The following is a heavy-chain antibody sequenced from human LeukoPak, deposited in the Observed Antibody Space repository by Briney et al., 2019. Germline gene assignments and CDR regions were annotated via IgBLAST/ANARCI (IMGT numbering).Heavy chain of an antibody. CDR2: ISAYNGNT. Sequence: ASVKVSCKASGYTFTSYGISWVRQAPGQGLEWMGWISAYNGNTNYAQQLQGGVTMTTDTSTSTAYMELRSLRSDDTAVYYCARGRDSSSWYEALGWFDPWGQGTLVTVSS. CDR3: ARGRDSSSWYEALGWFDP. D-gene: IGHD6-13*01. CDR1: GYTFTSYG. V-gene: IGHV1-18*01. J-gene: IGHJ5*02.